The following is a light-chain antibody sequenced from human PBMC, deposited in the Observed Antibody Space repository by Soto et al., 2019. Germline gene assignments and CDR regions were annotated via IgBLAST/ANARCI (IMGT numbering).Light chain of an antibody. CDR3: QQYNNWHPLT. CDR1: QSVSIN. CDR2: DAS. J-gene: IGKJ4*01. V-gene: IGKV3D-15*01. Sequence: EIVMTQSPGTLSVSPGERATLSCRASQSVSINLAWYQQKPGQAPRLLIYDASTRATGIPARFSGSGSATEFTPTTSSLQSKDFAVYYCQQYNNWHPLTFGGGTKGDIK.